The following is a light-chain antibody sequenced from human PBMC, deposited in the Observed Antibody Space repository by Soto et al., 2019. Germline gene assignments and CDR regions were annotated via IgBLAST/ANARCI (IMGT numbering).Light chain of an antibody. CDR1: SSNIGSNY. V-gene: IGLV1-51*02. Sequence: QSALTQPPSVSAAPGQKVTISCSGSSSNIGSNYVSWYQQLPGTAPKLLIYENNKRPSGIPDRFSGSKSGTSATLGITGLQTGDEADYYCGTWDNSLSAYVFGSGTKVTVL. CDR3: GTWDNSLSAYV. J-gene: IGLJ1*01. CDR2: ENN.